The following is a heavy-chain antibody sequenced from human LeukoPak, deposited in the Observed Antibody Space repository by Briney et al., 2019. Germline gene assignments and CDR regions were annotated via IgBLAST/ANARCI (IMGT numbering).Heavy chain of an antibody. CDR2: IYYSGRT. V-gene: IGHV4-59*01. CDR1: GGSISSYY. Sequence: SETLSLTCSVSGGSISSYYWSWIRQPPGKGLEWIGYIYYSGRTNYNPSLKSRVTISVDTSKNQFSLTLSSVTAADTAVYYCARDGSGYYDTSGYRNWGQGTQVTVSS. J-gene: IGHJ4*02. D-gene: IGHD3-22*01. CDR3: ARDGSGYYDTSGYRN.